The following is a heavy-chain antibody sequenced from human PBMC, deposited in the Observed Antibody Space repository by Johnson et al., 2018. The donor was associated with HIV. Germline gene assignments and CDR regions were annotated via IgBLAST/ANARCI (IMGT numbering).Heavy chain of an antibody. D-gene: IGHD6-13*01. Sequence: QVQLVESGGGLVQPGRSLRLSCAASGFSFEEYAMHWVRQAPGKGLEWVAVIWYDGSNKFYADSVKGRFTISRDNAKNSLSLQMSSLRAEDTAVYYCATSGDKDSSNGGDALDIWGQGTMVTVSS. V-gene: IGHV3-33*03. CDR2: IWYDGSNK. CDR1: GFSFEEYA. J-gene: IGHJ3*02. CDR3: ATSGDKDSSNGGDALDI.